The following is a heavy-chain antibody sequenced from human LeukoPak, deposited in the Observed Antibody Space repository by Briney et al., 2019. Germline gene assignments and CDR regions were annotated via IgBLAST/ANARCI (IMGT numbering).Heavy chain of an antibody. J-gene: IGHJ4*02. CDR3: AREIVATTGTYYFDY. Sequence: SETLSLTCTVSGGSISSHYWSWIRQPPGKGLEWIGYIYYSGSTNYNPSLKSRVTISVDTSKTQFSLKLSSVTAAEPAVYYCAREIVATTGTYYFDYWGQGTLVTVSS. CDR1: GGSISSHY. V-gene: IGHV4-59*11. D-gene: IGHD5-12*01. CDR2: IYYSGST.